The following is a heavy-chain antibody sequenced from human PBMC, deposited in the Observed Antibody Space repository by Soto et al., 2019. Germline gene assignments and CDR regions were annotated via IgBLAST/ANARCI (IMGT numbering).Heavy chain of an antibody. CDR2: IWYDGSNK. Sequence: QVQLVESGGGVVQPGRSLRLSCAASGFTFSSYGMHWVRQAPGKGLEWVAVIWYDGSNKYYADSVKGRFTISRDNSKNKRYLQMNSLRDEDTAVYYCARPRMTKGPFDYWGQGTLVTVSS. D-gene: IGHD4-17*01. CDR1: GFTFSSYG. J-gene: IGHJ4*02. CDR3: ARPRMTKGPFDY. V-gene: IGHV3-33*01.